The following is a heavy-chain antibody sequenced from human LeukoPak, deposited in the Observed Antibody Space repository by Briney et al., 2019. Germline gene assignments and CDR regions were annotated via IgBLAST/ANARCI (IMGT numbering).Heavy chain of an antibody. V-gene: IGHV3-53*01. Sequence: GGSLRLSCAASGFTVSNNYMSWVRRAAGKGLEWVSLNSGGGTYYADSVKGRFTISRDNSKNTLYLQMNSLRAEDTAVYYCARGGGGSGWYYENNYMDVWGRGTTVIVSS. CDR2: NSGGGT. CDR1: GFTVSNNY. CDR3: ARGGGGSGWYYENNYMDV. D-gene: IGHD6-19*01. J-gene: IGHJ6*03.